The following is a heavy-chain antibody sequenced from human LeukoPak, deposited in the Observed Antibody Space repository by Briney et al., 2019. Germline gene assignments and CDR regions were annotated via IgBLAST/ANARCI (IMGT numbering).Heavy chain of an antibody. CDR1: GFTFSLYW. J-gene: IGHJ3*01. V-gene: IGHV3-7*01. CDR3: VAGGSRARDSFDL. Sequence: PGGSLRLSCAASGFTFSLYWMSWVRQAPGKGLEWVANINQDGSQKYYVDSVKGPFTISRDNAKNSFFLQMSSLRAEDTSVYYCVAGGSRARDSFDLCGRGTMVTASS. CDR2: INQDGSQK. D-gene: IGHD5-12*01.